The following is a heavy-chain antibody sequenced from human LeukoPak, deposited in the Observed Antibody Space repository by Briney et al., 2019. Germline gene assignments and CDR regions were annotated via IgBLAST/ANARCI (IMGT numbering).Heavy chain of an antibody. CDR3: ARRKVMGIAMAGTGVWNAFDI. CDR2: IYYSGNT. J-gene: IGHJ3*02. Sequence: PSETLSLTCTVSGGSITGYYWSWIRQPPGKGLDWIGYIYYSGNTNYNPSLKSRVTISADTSKNQFSLKLSTVTAADTAVYYCARRKVMGIAMAGTGVWNAFDIWGQGTMVTVSS. D-gene: IGHD6-19*01. V-gene: IGHV4-59*08. CDR1: GGSITGYY.